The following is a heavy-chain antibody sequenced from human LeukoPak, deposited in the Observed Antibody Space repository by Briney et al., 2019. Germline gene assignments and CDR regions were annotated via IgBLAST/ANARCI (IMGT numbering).Heavy chain of an antibody. D-gene: IGHD6-6*01. Sequence: GGSLRLSCAASGFTFSSYAMSWVRQAPGKGLEWVSSISGSGGSTHYADSVKGRFTISRDNSKNTLYLQMNSLRAEDTALYYCAKYSSSSGRWFDPWGQGTLVTVSS. V-gene: IGHV3-23*01. CDR3: AKYSSSSGRWFDP. CDR2: ISGSGGST. CDR1: GFTFSSYA. J-gene: IGHJ5*02.